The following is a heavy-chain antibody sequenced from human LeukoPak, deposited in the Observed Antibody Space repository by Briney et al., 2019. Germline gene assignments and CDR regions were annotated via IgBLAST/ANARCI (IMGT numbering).Heavy chain of an antibody. D-gene: IGHD4-17*01. CDR2: INPNSGGT. CDR3: ARLPYGDYGPLGY. V-gene: IGHV1-2*06. CDR1: GYTFTGYY. J-gene: IGHJ4*02. Sequence: GASVKVSCKASGYTFTGYYMHWVRQAPGQGLEWMGRINPNSGGTNYAQKFRGRVTMTRDTSISTAYMELSRLRSDDTAVYYCARLPYGDYGPLGYWGQGTLVTVSS.